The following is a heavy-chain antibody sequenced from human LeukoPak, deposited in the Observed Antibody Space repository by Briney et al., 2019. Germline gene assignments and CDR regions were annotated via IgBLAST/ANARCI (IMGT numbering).Heavy chain of an antibody. CDR2: ILYSGST. V-gene: IGHV4-59*01. Sequence: SETLSLTCTVSGGSTSSYYWNWIRQPPGKGLERIGSILYSGSTNYNPSLKSRVSISIDTSKKQFALKLSSVTAADTAVYYCAGDTVGYDSWGQGTLVTVSS. J-gene: IGHJ4*02. CDR1: GGSTSSYY. D-gene: IGHD4-23*01. CDR3: AGDTVGYDS.